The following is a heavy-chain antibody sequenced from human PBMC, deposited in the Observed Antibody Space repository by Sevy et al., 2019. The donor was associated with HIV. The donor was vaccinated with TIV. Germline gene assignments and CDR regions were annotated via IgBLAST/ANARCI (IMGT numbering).Heavy chain of an antibody. CDR1: GFTFSSYA. Sequence: GGSVRLSCAASGFTFSSYAMSWVRQAPGKGLEWVSAISGSGGSTYYADSVKGRFTISRDNSKNTLYLQMNSLRAEDTAVYYCAKSVAAAGIPDYWGQGTLVTVSS. J-gene: IGHJ4*02. CDR2: ISGSGGST. V-gene: IGHV3-23*01. D-gene: IGHD6-13*01. CDR3: AKSVAAAGIPDY.